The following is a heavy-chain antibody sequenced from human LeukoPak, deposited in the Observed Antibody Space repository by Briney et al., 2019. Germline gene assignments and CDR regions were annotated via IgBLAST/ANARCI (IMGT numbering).Heavy chain of an antibody. Sequence: PGGSLRLSCAASGFTLISYDMHWVRQATGKGLEWVSTIGTAGDTYYPGSVKGRFNISRENAKNSLYPQMNSPRAGDTAVYYWARGSFGGAVLHWGQGTLVTVSS. D-gene: IGHD3-16*01. V-gene: IGHV3-13*01. CDR2: IGTAGDT. J-gene: IGHJ4*02. CDR1: GFTLISYD. CDR3: ARGSFGGAVLH.